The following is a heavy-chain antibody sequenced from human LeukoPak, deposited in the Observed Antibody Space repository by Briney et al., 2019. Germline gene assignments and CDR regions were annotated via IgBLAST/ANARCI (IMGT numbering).Heavy chain of an antibody. CDR2: ISAYNGNT. V-gene: IGHV1-18*01. CDR1: GYTFTSYG. CDR3: ARDPWELRGIAPFDY. D-gene: IGHD1-26*01. J-gene: IGHJ4*02. Sequence: ASVKVSCKASGYTFTSYGISWVRQAPGQGLEWMGWISAYNGNTNYVQKLQGRVTMTTDTSTSTAYMELRSLRSDDTAVYYCARDPWELRGIAPFDYWGQGTLVTVSS.